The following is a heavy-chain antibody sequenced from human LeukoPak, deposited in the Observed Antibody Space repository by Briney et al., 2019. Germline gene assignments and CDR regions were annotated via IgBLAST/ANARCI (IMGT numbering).Heavy chain of an antibody. J-gene: IGHJ4*02. D-gene: IGHD2-15*01. CDR2: ISSSSSYI. CDR3: ARFGYVAAVDL. V-gene: IGHV3-21*01. Sequence: GGSLRLSCAASGFTFSSYSMNWVRQAPGKGLEWVSSISSSSSYIYYADSVKGRFTISGDNAKNLLYLQMNSLRAEDTAVYYCARFGYVAAVDLWGQGTLVTVSS. CDR1: GFTFSSYS.